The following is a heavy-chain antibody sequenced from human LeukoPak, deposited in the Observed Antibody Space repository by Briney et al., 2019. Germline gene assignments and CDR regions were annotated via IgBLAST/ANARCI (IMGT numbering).Heavy chain of an antibody. V-gene: IGHV1-24*01. Sequence: ASVKVSCKVSGYTLTELSMHWVRQAPGKGLEWMGGFDPEDGETIYAQKFQGRVTMTRDTSISTAYMELSRLRSDDTAVYYCARDRKGEGDYWGQGTLVTVSS. CDR1: GYTLTELS. CDR3: ARDRKGEGDY. J-gene: IGHJ4*02. CDR2: FDPEDGET.